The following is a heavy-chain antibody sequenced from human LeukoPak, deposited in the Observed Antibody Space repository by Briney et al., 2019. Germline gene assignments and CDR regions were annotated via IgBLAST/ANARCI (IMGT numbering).Heavy chain of an antibody. CDR2: IYPGDSDT. D-gene: IGHD6-19*01. CDR3: TRRIAVSGIGYYGMDV. J-gene: IGHJ6*02. Sequence: GESLKISCKGSGYMFTSYWIGWVRQMPGKGLEWMGIIYPGDSDTRYSPSFQGQVTISVDKSISTAYLQWSSLKASDTAMYYRTRRIAVSGIGYYGMDVWGQGTTVTVSS. CDR1: GYMFTSYW. V-gene: IGHV5-51*01.